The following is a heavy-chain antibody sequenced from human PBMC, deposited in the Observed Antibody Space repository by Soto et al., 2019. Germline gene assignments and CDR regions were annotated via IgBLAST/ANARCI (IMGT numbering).Heavy chain of an antibody. CDR1: GGSFSGYY. J-gene: IGHJ4*02. CDR3: ARAWDSNYYGRPINH. Sequence: QVQLQQWGAGLLKPSETLSLTCAVYGGSFSGYYWSWIRQPPGKGLEWIGEINHSGSTNYNPSLKSRCTISVDTSKNQFSLKLGSVTAADTAVYYCARAWDSNYYGRPINHWGQGTLVTVSS. D-gene: IGHD4-4*01. CDR2: INHSGST. V-gene: IGHV4-34*01.